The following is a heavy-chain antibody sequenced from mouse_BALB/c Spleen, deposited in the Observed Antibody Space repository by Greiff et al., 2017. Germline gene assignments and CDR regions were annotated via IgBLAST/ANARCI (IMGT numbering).Heavy chain of an antibody. D-gene: IGHD4-1*01. J-gene: IGHJ3*01. CDR2: IDPENGDT. CDR1: GFNIKDYY. V-gene: IGHV14-4*02. CDR3: NARVGPFAY. Sequence: EVQLQESGAELVRSGASVKLSCTASGFNIKDYYMHWVKQRPEQGLEWIGWIDPENGDTEYAPKFQGKATMTADTSSNTAYLQLSSLTSEDTAVYYCNARVGPFAYWGQGTLVTVSA.